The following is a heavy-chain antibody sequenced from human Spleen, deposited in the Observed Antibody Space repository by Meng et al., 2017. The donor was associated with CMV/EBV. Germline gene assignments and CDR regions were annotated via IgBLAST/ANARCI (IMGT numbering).Heavy chain of an antibody. CDR1: GFTFSNYA. CDR3: ARDFRWYQLRANGMDV. D-gene: IGHD2-2*01. Sequence: GGSLRLSCVVSGFTFSNYAMNWVRQAPGKGLEWVSGISGSGSSTYYADSVKGRFTIFRDNGENSLYLQMNSLRAEDTAVYYCARDFRWYQLRANGMDVWGQGTTVTVSS. V-gene: IGHV3-23*01. J-gene: IGHJ6*02. CDR2: ISGSGSST.